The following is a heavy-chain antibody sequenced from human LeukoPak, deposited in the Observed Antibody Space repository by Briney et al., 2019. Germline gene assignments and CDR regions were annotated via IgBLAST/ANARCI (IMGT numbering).Heavy chain of an antibody. V-gene: IGHV3-48*02. J-gene: IGHJ4*02. Sequence: GGSLRLSCAASGFTFSSYSMNWVRQAPGKGLEWVSYISSSSSTIYYADSVKGRFTISRDNAKNSLYLQMNSLRDEDTAAYYCAKGSYYDSSGSFYFDYWGQGTLVTVSS. CDR2: ISSSSSTI. D-gene: IGHD3-22*01. CDR1: GFTFSSYS. CDR3: AKGSYYDSSGSFYFDY.